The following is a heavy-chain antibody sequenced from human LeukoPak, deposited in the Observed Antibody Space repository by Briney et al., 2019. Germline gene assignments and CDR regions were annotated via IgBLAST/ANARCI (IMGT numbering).Heavy chain of an antibody. CDR3: TLVTVASTFDY. Sequence: GGSLRLSCAASGFTFSNYDIHWVRQAPGKGLKWVAVISYDGSNKYYADSVKGRFTISRDNSKNTLYLQMNSLRAEDTAVYYCTLVTVASTFDYWGQGTLVTVSS. CDR1: GFTFSNYD. V-gene: IGHV3-30*03. D-gene: IGHD6-19*01. CDR2: ISYDGSNK. J-gene: IGHJ4*02.